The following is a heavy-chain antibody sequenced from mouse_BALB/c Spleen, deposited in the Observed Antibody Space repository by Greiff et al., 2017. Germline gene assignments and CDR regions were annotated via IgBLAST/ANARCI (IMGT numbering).Heavy chain of an antibody. D-gene: IGHD1-3*01. Sequence: LQESGPELVKPGASMKISCKASGYSFTGYTMNWVKQSHGKNLEWIGLINPYNGGTSYNQKFKDKATLNVDKSSNTAYMQLSSLTSEDSAVYYCARESLAMDYWGQGTSVTVSS. J-gene: IGHJ4*01. CDR1: GYSFTGYT. V-gene: IGHV1S135*01. CDR3: ARESLAMDY. CDR2: INPYNGGT.